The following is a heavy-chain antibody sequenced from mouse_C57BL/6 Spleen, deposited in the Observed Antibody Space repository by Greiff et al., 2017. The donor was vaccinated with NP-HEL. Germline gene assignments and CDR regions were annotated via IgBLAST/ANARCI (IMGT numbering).Heavy chain of an antibody. CDR2: ISDGGSYT. V-gene: IGHV5-4*03. J-gene: IGHJ4*01. CDR3: ARVGESYYAMDY. Sequence: DVKLVESGGGLVKPGGSLKLSCAASGFTFSSYAMSWVRQTPEKRLEWVATISDGGSYTYYPDNVKGRFTISRDNAKNNLYLQMSHLKSEDTAMYYCARVGESYYAMDYWGQGTSVTVSS. D-gene: IGHD2-13*01. CDR1: GFTFSSYA.